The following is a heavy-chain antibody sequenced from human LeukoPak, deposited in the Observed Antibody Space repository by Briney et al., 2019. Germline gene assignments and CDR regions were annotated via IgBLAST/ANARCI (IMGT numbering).Heavy chain of an antibody. CDR2: VRASGDNT. Sequence: PGGSLRLSCAASGFSFSSYVMSWVRQAPGKGLEWVSAVRASGDNTYYADSVKGRFTIARDNSKNTVDLQMYSLRAEDSAVYYCARSLGSGWIHLVEYWGQGTLVTVS. CDR3: ARSLGSGWIHLVEY. CDR1: GFSFSSYV. J-gene: IGHJ4*02. D-gene: IGHD6-19*01. V-gene: IGHV3-23*01.